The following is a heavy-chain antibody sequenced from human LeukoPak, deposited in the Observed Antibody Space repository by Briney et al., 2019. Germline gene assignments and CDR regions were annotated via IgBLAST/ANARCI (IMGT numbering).Heavy chain of an antibody. CDR3: ARDYKYAFDN. CDR1: GFTFSDYS. J-gene: IGHJ4*02. V-gene: IGHV3-48*01. Sequence: GGSLRLSCAASGFTFSDYSMNWVRQAPGKGLEWISYIGIDSGNTNYADSVKGRFTISGDEAKNSLYLQMNSLRVEDTAVYYCARDYKYAFDNWGQGTLVTVSS. D-gene: IGHD5-24*01. CDR2: IGIDSGNT.